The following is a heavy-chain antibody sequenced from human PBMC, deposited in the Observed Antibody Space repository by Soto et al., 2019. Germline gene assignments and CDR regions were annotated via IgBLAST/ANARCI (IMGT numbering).Heavy chain of an antibody. V-gene: IGHV3-74*01. CDR1: GFTFSSYW. Sequence: EVQLVESGGGLVQPGGSLRLSCAASGFTFSSYWMHWVRQAPGKGLVWVSRINGDGSTTSYADSVKGRFTTSRDNAKNTLYLQMYSLRAEDTAVYYCARARVDTAMVMAFWGQGTLVTVSS. CDR2: INGDGSTT. J-gene: IGHJ4*02. D-gene: IGHD5-18*01. CDR3: ARARVDTAMVMAF.